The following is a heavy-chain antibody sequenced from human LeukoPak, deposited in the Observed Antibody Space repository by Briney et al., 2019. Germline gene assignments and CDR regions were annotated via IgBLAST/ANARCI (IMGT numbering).Heavy chain of an antibody. CDR1: GFTFSTYA. V-gene: IGHV3-48*01. D-gene: IGHD3-22*01. CDR3: ARGGSGYGDYYYFYGMDV. Sequence: GGSLRLSCAASGFTFSTYAMNWVRQAPGKGLEWVSYISTSSSSIYYADSVKGRFTISRDNAKNSLYLQMNSLRGEDTAVYYCARGGSGYGDYYYFYGMDVWGQGTTVTVSS. J-gene: IGHJ6*02. CDR2: ISTSSSSI.